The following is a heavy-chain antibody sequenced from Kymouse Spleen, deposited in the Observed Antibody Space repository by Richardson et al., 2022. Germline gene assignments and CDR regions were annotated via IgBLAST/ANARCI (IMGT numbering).Heavy chain of an antibody. CDR1: GGSISSSSYY. CDR3: ARRIAVAGRRSFDY. V-gene: IGHV4-39*01. Sequence: QLQLQESGPGLVKPSETLSLTCTVSGGSISSSSYYWGWIRQPPGKGLEWIGSIYYSGSTYYNPSLKSRVTISVDTSKNQFSLKLSSVTAADTAVYYCARRIAVAGRRSFDYWGQGTLVTVSS. CDR2: IYYSGST. J-gene: IGHJ4*02. D-gene: IGHD6-19*01.